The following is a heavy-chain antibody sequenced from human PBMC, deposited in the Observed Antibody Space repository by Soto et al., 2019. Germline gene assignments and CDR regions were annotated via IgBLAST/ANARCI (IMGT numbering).Heavy chain of an antibody. D-gene: IGHD3-3*01. CDR1: GFIFGSYA. CDR3: AGWSYLDS. CDR2: ISGSDGKT. V-gene: IGHV3-23*01. Sequence: LGGPLRLSCAASGFIFGSYALSWVRQAPGKGLEWVSTISGSDGKTFYADAVKGRFSISRDTSQNTLYLQMNSLRADDTAIYYCAGWSYLDSWGQGNRVTVSS. J-gene: IGHJ4*02.